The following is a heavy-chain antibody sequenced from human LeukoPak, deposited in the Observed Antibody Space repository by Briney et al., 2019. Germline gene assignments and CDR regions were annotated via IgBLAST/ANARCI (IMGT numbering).Heavy chain of an antibody. CDR2: ISGSGGST. Sequence: GGSLRLSCAASGFTFSSYAMTWVRQAPGKGLEWVSSISGSGGSTYYADSGKGRFTISRDNSKNTLYLQMNSLRAEDTAVYYCAREGVAVAGASAFDIWGQGTMVTVSS. CDR1: GFTFSSYA. J-gene: IGHJ3*02. D-gene: IGHD6-19*01. CDR3: AREGVAVAGASAFDI. V-gene: IGHV3-23*01.